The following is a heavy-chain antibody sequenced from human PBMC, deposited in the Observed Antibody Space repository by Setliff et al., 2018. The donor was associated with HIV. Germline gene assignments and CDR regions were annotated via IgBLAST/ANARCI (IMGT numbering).Heavy chain of an antibody. CDR3: ARVAGGVDAFDI. V-gene: IGHV4-39*07. CDR1: GGSISSSSLY. J-gene: IGHJ3*02. D-gene: IGHD6-19*01. Sequence: SETLSLTCTVSGGSISSSSLYWGWIRQPPGKGLEWIGSIYYSGSTYYNPSLKSRVTISVDTSKKQFSLKLTSVTAADSAVYYCARVAGGVDAFDIWGQGTMVTVSS. CDR2: IYYSGST.